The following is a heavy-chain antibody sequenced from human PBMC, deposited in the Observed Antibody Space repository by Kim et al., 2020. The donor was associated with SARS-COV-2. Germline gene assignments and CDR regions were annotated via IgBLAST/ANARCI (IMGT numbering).Heavy chain of an antibody. J-gene: IGHJ6*02. D-gene: IGHD2-21*02. CDR1: GFTFSNYG. CDR2: ISYDESNK. Sequence: GGSLRLSCAASGFTFSNYGMHWVRQAPGKGLEWVTIISYDESNKYYADSVKGRFTISRDNSKNTMYLQMNSLRAEDTAVYYCVKDPGKDRVTVGMDVCGQGTTVTVS. V-gene: IGHV3-30*18. CDR3: VKDPGKDRVTVGMDV.